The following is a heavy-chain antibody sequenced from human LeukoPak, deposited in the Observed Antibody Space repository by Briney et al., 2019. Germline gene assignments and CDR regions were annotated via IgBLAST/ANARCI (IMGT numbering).Heavy chain of an antibody. CDR1: GFTFSNNW. Sequence: RGSLRLSRVASGFTFSNNWMSWGRQAPGKGLEWGANIKEDESIKSYVDSVKGRFTISRDNAKNSLYLQMNSLRVEETAVYYCARDPEGGACDYGGQGTLVTVSS. J-gene: IGHJ4*02. CDR3: ARDPEGGACDY. D-gene: IGHD1-26*01. V-gene: IGHV3-7*01. CDR2: IKEDESIK.